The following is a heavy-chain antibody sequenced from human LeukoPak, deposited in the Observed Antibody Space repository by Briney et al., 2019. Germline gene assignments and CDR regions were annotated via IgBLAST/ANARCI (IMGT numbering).Heavy chain of an antibody. V-gene: IGHV1-18*01. CDR1: GYTFTIYG. Sequence: ASVTVSFKASGYTFTIYGISWVRQAPGQGLEWMGWISAYNGNTNYAQKLQGRVTMTTDTSTSTAYMELRSLRSDDTAVYYCARDNGPGYDILTGYYRGFDYWGQGTLVTVSS. J-gene: IGHJ4*02. CDR2: ISAYNGNT. CDR3: ARDNGPGYDILTGYYRGFDY. D-gene: IGHD3-9*01.